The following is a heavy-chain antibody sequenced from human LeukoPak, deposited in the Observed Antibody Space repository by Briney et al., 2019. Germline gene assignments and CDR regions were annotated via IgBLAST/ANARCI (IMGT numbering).Heavy chain of an antibody. J-gene: IGHJ3*02. V-gene: IGHV3-48*04. CDR3: ARDLALFDI. CDR2: ISSSGGTI. Sequence: PGGSLRLSCAASGFTFSSYTMNWVRQAPGNGLEWVSYISSSGGTIYYADSVKGRFTISRDNAKNSLYLQMNSLRAEDTAVYYCARDLALFDIWGQGTMVTVSS. CDR1: GFTFSSYT.